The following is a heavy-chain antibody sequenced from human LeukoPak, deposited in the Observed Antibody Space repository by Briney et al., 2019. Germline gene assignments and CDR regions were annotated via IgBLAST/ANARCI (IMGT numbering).Heavy chain of an antibody. CDR1: GFTFSNYY. V-gene: IGHV3-11*01. D-gene: IGHD5-24*01. CDR2: IKGNGATT. CDR3: ARAGEMRYMDV. J-gene: IGHJ6*03. Sequence: GGSLRLSCEASGFTFSNYYMSWIRQAPGKGLEWVSHIKGNGATTYYADSVRGRFTVSRDNAKNSLFLQMNSLRVDDTATYYCARAGEMRYMDVWGKGTAVAVS.